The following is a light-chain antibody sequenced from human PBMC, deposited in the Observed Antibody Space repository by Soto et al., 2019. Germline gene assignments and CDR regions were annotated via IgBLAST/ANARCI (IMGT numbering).Light chain of an antibody. CDR3: AAWDDSLNGPV. Sequence: QSALTQPPSMSEAPGQRVTISCSGSSSNIGNNAVNWYQQLPGKAPKLLIYYDDLLPSGVSDRFSGSKSGTSASLAISGLQSEDEADYYCAAWDDSLNGPVFGGGTQLTVL. J-gene: IGLJ2*01. V-gene: IGLV1-36*01. CDR1: SSNIGNNA. CDR2: YDD.